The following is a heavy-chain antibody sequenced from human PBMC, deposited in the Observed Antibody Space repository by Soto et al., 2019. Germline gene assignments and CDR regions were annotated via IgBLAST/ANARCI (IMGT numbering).Heavy chain of an antibody. CDR2: INAGNGNT. D-gene: IGHD3-3*01. CDR3: ARDRAGYDFWSGYGNWFDP. J-gene: IGHJ5*02. V-gene: IGHV1-3*01. CDR1: GYTFTSYA. Sequence: ASVKVSCKASGYTFTSYAMHWVRQAPGQRLEWMGWINAGNGNTKYSQKFQGRVTITRDTSASTAYMELSSLRSEDTAVYYCARDRAGYDFWSGYGNWFDPWGQGSLVTVSS.